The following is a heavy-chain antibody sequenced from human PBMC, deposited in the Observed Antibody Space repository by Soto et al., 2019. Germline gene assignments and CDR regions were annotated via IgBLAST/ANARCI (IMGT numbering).Heavy chain of an antibody. CDR1: GYTFSHYW. V-gene: IGHV3-74*01. CDR3: SYDTFRDKDF. D-gene: IGHD3-9*01. J-gene: IGHJ4*02. CDR2: VNPDGTIT. Sequence: EVQLVESGGDLVQPGGSLRLSCAASGYTFSHYWMHWVRQAPGKGLVWVSRVNPDGTITTYADSVKGRFTISRDNAKNTLYLQMNSLGVEATALYYCSYDTFRDKDFWGQGTPVTVSS.